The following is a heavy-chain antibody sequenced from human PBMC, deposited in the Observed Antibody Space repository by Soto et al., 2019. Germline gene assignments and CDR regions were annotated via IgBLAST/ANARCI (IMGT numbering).Heavy chain of an antibody. Sequence: EVQLVEAGGGLVQPGGSLRLSCAASGFTFTAYYMTWVRQAPGKGLEWVASIKKDGSEKYYVDSVKGRFTISRDNAKNSRYLQMNSLRAGDTALYYCSRENWIKDFWGHGTLVTVSS. CDR2: IKKDGSEK. CDR1: GFTFTAYY. D-gene: IGHD2-2*03. J-gene: IGHJ4*01. V-gene: IGHV3-7*03. CDR3: SRENWIKDF.